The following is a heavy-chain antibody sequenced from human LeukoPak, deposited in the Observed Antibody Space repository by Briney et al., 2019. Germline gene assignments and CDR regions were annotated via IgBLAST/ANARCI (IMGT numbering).Heavy chain of an antibody. CDR1: GGTFSSYA. CDR2: IIPIFGTA. J-gene: IGHJ4*02. CDR3: ARGGYAYSYRHFDY. D-gene: IGHD1-1*01. Sequence: GSSVKVSCKASGGTFSSYAISWVRQAPGQGLEWMGGIIPIFGTANYAQKFQGRVTITTDESTSTAYMELSSLRSEDTAVYYCARGGYAYSYRHFDYWGQGTLVTVSS. V-gene: IGHV1-69*05.